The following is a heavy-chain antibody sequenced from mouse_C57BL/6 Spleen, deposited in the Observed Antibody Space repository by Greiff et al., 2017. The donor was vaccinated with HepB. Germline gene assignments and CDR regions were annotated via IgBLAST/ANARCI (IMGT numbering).Heavy chain of an antibody. D-gene: IGHD4-1*02. V-gene: IGHV1-69*01. CDR3: AINWDGGAY. CDR1: GYTFTSYW. Sequence: QVQLQQPGAELVMPGASVKLSCKASGYTFTSYWMHWVKQRPGQGLEWIGEIDPSDSYTNYNQKFKGKSTLTVDKSSSTAYMQLSRLTSEDSAVYYCAINWDGGAYWGQGTLVTVSA. J-gene: IGHJ3*01. CDR2: IDPSDSYT.